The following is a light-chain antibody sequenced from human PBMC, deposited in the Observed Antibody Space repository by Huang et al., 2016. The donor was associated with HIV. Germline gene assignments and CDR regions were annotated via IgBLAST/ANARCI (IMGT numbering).Light chain of an antibody. CDR3: QQYDSYSRWT. V-gene: IGKV1-5*03. J-gene: IGKJ1*01. CDR2: QAS. Sequence: DIQMTQSPSTLSASVGDRVSITCRASQSISSWLAWYQQKPGKAPKLLIYQASSLQNGVPARFIVSGSGTEFTLTISSLQPDDFATYYCQQYDSYSRWTFGQGTKVEVK. CDR1: QSISSW.